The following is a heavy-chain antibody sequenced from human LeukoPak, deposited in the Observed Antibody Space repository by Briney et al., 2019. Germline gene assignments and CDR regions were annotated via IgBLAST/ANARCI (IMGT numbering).Heavy chain of an antibody. J-gene: IGHJ4*02. CDR2: VVPMFGIR. Sequence: SVKVSCKTSGGTFNSYAISWVRQAPGQGLEWMGRVVPMFGIRNYPQTFRGRVNITADKATNTVYMELRSLRAEDTAIYYCATEPSRSYSFDHLDFWGLGTPVTVSS. CDR1: GGTFNSYA. D-gene: IGHD5-12*01. V-gene: IGHV1-69*04. CDR3: ATEPSRSYSFDHLDF.